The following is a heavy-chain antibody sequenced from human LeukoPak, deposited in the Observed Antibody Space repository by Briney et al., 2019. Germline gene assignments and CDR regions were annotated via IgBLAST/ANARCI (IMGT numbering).Heavy chain of an antibody. V-gene: IGHV1-8*03. J-gene: IGHJ4*02. CDR3: ARGRQDPYYYDSSGYLIDY. D-gene: IGHD3-22*01. CDR1: GYTFTSYD. CDR2: MNPNSGNT. Sequence: ASVKVSCKASGYTFTSYDINWVRQATGQGLEWMGWMNPNSGNTGYAQKFQGRVTITRNTSISTAYMELSSLRSEDTAVYYCARGRQDPYYYDSSGYLIDYWGQGTLVTVSS.